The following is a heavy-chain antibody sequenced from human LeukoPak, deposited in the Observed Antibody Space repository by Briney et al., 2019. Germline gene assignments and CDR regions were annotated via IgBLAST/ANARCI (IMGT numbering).Heavy chain of an antibody. CDR3: AKNKSWNYDSFDI. D-gene: IGHD1-7*01. CDR1: GGSISSYY. J-gene: IGHJ3*02. CDR2: IYYSGST. V-gene: IGHV4-59*01. Sequence: KPSETLSLTCTVSGGSISSYYWSWIRQPPGKGLEWIGYIYYSGSTNYNPSLKNRVTISVDTSKNQLSLRLTSVTAADTAMYYCAKNKSWNYDSFDIWGQGTMVTVSS.